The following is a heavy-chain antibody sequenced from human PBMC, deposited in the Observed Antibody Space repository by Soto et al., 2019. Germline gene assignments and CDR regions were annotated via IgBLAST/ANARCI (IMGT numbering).Heavy chain of an antibody. CDR2: INPLPTSGST. Sequence: QVQLVQYGAEVKKPGGSVKVSCKASGYIFTNYYIHWVRQAPGQGLEWMAIINPLPTSGSTNYAQKFQGRVTVTRDTSTSTVYLELSSLRSDDTAVYYCARDLAAAAYWGQGTLVTVSS. CDR1: GYIFTNYY. J-gene: IGHJ4*02. D-gene: IGHD6-13*01. V-gene: IGHV1-46*01. CDR3: ARDLAAAAY.